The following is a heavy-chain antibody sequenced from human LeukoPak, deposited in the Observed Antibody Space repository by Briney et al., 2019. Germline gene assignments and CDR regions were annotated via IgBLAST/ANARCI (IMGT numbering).Heavy chain of an antibody. CDR1: GFTFSSYS. Sequence: GGSLRLSCAASGFTFSSYSMNWVRQAPGKGLEWVSYISSSSSTIYYADSVKGRFTISRDNAKNSLYLQMNSLRAEDTAVYYCARDLPYIVVVPAAFDYWGQGTLVTVSS. J-gene: IGHJ4*02. CDR3: ARDLPYIVVVPAAFDY. V-gene: IGHV3-48*01. D-gene: IGHD2-2*01. CDR2: ISSSSSTI.